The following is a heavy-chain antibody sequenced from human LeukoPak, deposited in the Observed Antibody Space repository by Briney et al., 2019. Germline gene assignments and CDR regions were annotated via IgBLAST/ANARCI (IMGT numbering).Heavy chain of an antibody. CDR2: ISSSSTHL. J-gene: IGHJ4*02. V-gene: IGHV3-21*01. CDR3: ARDLIVEGTAILGY. D-gene: IGHD1-26*01. Sequence: GGSLRLSCAASGFTFSSYSMNWVRQAPGKGLEWVSSISSSSTHLYHADSVKGRFAISRDNAKNSLYLQMNSLRAEDTAVYYCARDLIVEGTAILGYWGLGTLVTVSS. CDR1: GFTFSSYS.